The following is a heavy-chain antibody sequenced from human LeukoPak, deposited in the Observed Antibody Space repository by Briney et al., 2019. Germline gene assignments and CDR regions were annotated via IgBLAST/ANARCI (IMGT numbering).Heavy chain of an antibody. Sequence: GGSLSLSCAAYGFTFSSYGMHWVRQAPGKGLEWVAVIWYDGSNKYYADSVKGRFTISRDNSKNTLYLQMNSLRAEDTAVYYCAKDRNYMDVWGKGTTVTVSS. CDR3: AKDRNYMDV. CDR2: IWYDGSNK. CDR1: GFTFSSYG. J-gene: IGHJ6*03. V-gene: IGHV3-33*06.